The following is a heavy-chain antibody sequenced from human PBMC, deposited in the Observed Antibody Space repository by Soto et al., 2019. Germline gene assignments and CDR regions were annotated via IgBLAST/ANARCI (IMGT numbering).Heavy chain of an antibody. Sequence: EVQLVESGGGLVKPGGSLRLSCAASGFTFSSYSLNWVRQAPGKGLEWVSSIRSSGSYIYYADSVKGRFTISRDNAKKSLDQQMNSRRAEDTAVYYCTREATYYYDSSSYYFDYWGQGTLVTVSS. CDR1: GFTFSSYS. CDR3: TREATYYYDSSSYYFDY. J-gene: IGHJ4*02. V-gene: IGHV3-21*01. CDR2: IRSSGSYI. D-gene: IGHD3-22*01.